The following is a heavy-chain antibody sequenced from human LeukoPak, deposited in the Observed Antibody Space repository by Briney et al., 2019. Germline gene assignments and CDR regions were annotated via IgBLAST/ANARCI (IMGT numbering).Heavy chain of an antibody. CDR1: GYTLTGYY. J-gene: IGHJ4*02. CDR2: INPNSGDT. V-gene: IGHV1-2*02. D-gene: IGHD5-12*01. CDR3: AKNPYEYYFDY. Sequence: ASVKVSCKASGYTLTGYYMHWLRQPPGQGLEWMGWINPNSGDTNYAQKFQGRVTMTRDTSISTAYMELSRLTSDDTAVYYCAKNPYEYYFDYWGQGTLVTVSS.